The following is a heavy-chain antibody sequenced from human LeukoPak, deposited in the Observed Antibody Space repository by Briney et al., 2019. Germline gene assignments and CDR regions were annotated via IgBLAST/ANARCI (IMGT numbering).Heavy chain of an antibody. J-gene: IGHJ4*02. CDR1: GFTVSSNY. V-gene: IGHV3-66*02. CDR2: IYSGGST. Sequence: GGSLRLSCAASGFTVSSNYMSWVRQAPGKGLEWVSVIYSGGSTYYADSVKGRFTISRDNSKNTLYLQMNSLRAEDTAVYYCARASYTNDFWSGYYDFDYWGQGILVTVSS. D-gene: IGHD3-3*01. CDR3: ARASYTNDFWSGYYDFDY.